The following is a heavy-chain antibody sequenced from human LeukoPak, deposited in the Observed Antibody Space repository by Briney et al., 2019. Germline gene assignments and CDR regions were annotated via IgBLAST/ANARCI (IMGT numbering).Heavy chain of an antibody. CDR1: GFTFSNYA. V-gene: IGHV3-30-3*01. Sequence: GGSLRLSCAASGFTFSNYAMHWVRQAPGKGLEWVALISYDGSNKYYADSVKGRFTISRDNSKNTMYLQMNSLRVEDSAVYYCERDIDGGQDNYFPYWGQGTLVTVSS. D-gene: IGHD2-15*01. CDR2: ISYDGSNK. J-gene: IGHJ4*02. CDR3: ERDIDGGQDNYFPY.